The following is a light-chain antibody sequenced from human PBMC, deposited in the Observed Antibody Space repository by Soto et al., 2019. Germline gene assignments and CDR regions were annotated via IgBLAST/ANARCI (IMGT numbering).Light chain of an antibody. V-gene: IGKV3-11*01. CDR3: QQRSNWLT. Sequence: EILMTQSPATLSVSPGERATLSCRASQSVSSYLAWYQQKPGQAPRLLIYDASNRATGIPARFSGSGSGTDFTLTISSLEPEDFAVYYCQQRSNWLTFGGGTKVDIK. CDR2: DAS. J-gene: IGKJ4*01. CDR1: QSVSSY.